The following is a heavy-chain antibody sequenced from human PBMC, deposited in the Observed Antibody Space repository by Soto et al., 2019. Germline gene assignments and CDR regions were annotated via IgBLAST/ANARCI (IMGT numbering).Heavy chain of an antibody. CDR2: ISAYNGNT. D-gene: IGHD6-13*01. V-gene: IGHV1-18*01. CDR3: ARTKSISWYGGYFDY. Sequence: QVQLVQSGAEVKKPGASVKVSCKASGYTFTSYGISWVRQAPGQGLEWMGWISAYNGNTNYAQKLQGRVTMTTDTSTSTASMELRSLRSDDTAVYYCARTKSISWYGGYFDYWGQGTLVTVSS. CDR1: GYTFTSYG. J-gene: IGHJ4*02.